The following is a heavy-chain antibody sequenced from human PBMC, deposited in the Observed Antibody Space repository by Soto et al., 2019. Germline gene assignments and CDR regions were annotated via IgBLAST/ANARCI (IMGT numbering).Heavy chain of an antibody. D-gene: IGHD3-3*01. CDR1: GGTFSSYA. Sequence: GASVKVSCKASGGTFSSYAISWVRQAPGQGLEWMGGIIPIFGTANYAQKFQGRVTITADESTSTAYMELSSLRSEDTAVYYCARGPSYGLLGGHSMEKSSYYYYMDVWGKGTTVTVSS. V-gene: IGHV1-69*13. CDR2: IIPIFGTA. J-gene: IGHJ6*03. CDR3: ARGPSYGLLGGHSMEKSSYYYYMDV.